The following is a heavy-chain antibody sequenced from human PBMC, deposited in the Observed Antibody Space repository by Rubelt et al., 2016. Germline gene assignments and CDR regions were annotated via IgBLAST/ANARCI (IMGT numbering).Heavy chain of an antibody. Sequence: QLVESGGGLVQPGRSLRLSCTASGFAFNDYAMHWVRQAPGKGLEWVSGISWNSGSMAYADSVKGRFTISRDNARSSLHLQMDSLRTEDTAVYYCARYRQLEDWGQGTLVTVSS. J-gene: IGHJ1*01. CDR1: GFAFNDYA. CDR2: ISWNSGSM. V-gene: IGHV3-9*01. D-gene: IGHD1-1*01. CDR3: ARYRQLED.